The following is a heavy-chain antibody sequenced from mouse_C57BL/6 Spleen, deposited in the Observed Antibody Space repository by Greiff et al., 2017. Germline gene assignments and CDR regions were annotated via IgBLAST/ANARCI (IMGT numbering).Heavy chain of an antibody. V-gene: IGHV1-55*01. Sequence: QVQLQQPGAELVKPGASVKMSCKASGYTFTSYWITWVKQRPGQGLEWIGDIYPGSGSTNYNEKFKSKATLAVDTSSSTAYMQLSSLTSEDSAVYYCARRYYGAMDDWGQGTSVTVSS. CDR2: IYPGSGST. CDR3: ARRYYGAMDD. D-gene: IGHD1-1*01. J-gene: IGHJ4*01. CDR1: GYTFTSYW.